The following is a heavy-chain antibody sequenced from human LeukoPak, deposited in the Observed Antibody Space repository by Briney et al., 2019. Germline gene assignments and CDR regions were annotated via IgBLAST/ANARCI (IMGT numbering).Heavy chain of an antibody. CDR1: GFTFSSYA. Sequence: GGSLRLSCAASGFTFSSYAMSCVRQAPGKGLEWVSAISGSGGSTYYADSVKGRFTISRDNSENTLYLQMNSLSAEDTAVYYCAKAPGATHFDYWGQGTLVTVSS. CDR2: ISGSGGST. D-gene: IGHD1-26*01. CDR3: AKAPGATHFDY. J-gene: IGHJ4*02. V-gene: IGHV3-23*01.